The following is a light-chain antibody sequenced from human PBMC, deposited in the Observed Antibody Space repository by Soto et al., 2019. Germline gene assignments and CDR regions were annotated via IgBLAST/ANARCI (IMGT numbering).Light chain of an antibody. V-gene: IGKV3-15*01. Sequence: IVVTRSTATLSVSAGERVILSCRASQSVDISLAWYQQKPGQAPRLLIYGASTRATDMPGTFSGRGSGTEFTLTITSLRPEDFAVYYCQQYSTWPRTFGEGTKVDIK. CDR2: GAS. CDR1: QSVDIS. J-gene: IGKJ4*02. CDR3: QQYSTWPRT.